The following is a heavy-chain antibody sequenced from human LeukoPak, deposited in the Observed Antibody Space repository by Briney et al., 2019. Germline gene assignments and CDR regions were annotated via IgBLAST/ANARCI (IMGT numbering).Heavy chain of an antibody. D-gene: IGHD3-22*01. CDR1: GYTFTTYY. CDR2: INPTGGST. CDR3: ARQGRSGSYSAFSWFDP. V-gene: IGHV1-46*01. J-gene: IGHJ5*02. Sequence: ASVKVSCKASGYTFTTYYMHWVRQAPGKGLEWMGKINPTGGSTTYAQKFQGRVTMTRDMSTNTVYMGLSSLRSEDTAVYYCARQGRSGSYSAFSWFDPWGQGTLVTVSS.